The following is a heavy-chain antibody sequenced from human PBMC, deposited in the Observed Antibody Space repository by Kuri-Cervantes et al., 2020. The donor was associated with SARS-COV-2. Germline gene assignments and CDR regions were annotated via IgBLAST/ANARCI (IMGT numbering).Heavy chain of an antibody. CDR1: GGSFSGYY. D-gene: IGHD1-1*01. CDR2: INHSGST. CDR3: AGGPNERKYYFDY. Sequence: SQTLSLTCAVYGGSFSGYYWSWIRQPPGKGLEWIGEINHSGSTNYNPSLKSRVTISVDTSKNQFSLKLSSVTAADTAVYYCAGGPNERKYYFDYWGQGTLVTVSS. J-gene: IGHJ4*02. V-gene: IGHV4-34*01.